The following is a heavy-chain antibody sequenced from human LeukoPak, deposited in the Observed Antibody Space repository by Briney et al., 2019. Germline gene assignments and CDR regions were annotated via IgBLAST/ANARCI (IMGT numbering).Heavy chain of an antibody. D-gene: IGHD5-18*01. V-gene: IGHV4-34*01. J-gene: IGHJ4*02. CDR2: INHSGST. CDR1: GGSISSYY. Sequence: SETLSLTCTVSGGSISSYYWSWIRQPAGKGLEWIGEINHSGSTNYNPSLKSRVTISVDTSKNQFSLKLSSVTAADTAVYYCARGLPLRAMVEGPNYFDYWGQGTLVTVSS. CDR3: ARGLPLRAMVEGPNYFDY.